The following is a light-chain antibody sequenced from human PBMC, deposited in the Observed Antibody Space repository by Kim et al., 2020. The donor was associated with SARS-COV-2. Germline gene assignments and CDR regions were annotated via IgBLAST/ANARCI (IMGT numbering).Light chain of an antibody. CDR3: QTWGTGIRV. CDR2: LNSDGSH. J-gene: IGLJ3*02. V-gene: IGLV4-69*01. CDR1: SGHSNYA. Sequence: QLVLTQSPSASASLGASVKLTCTLSSGHSNYAIAWHQQQPEKGPRYLMKLNSDGSHSKGDGIPDRFSGSSSGAERYLTISSLQSEDEADYYCQTWGTGIRVFGGGTQLT.